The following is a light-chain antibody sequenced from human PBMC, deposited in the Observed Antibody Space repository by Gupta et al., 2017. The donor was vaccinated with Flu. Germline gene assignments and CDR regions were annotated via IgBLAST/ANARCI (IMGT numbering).Light chain of an antibody. Sequence: QSALTQPASGSGSPGQSNTISCTGTSSDVGGYNYVSWYQQHPGKAPKLMIYEVSKRTAGVSSRFSGSKAGNTASLTISGHQAEDEADYYCSSDTSSSTWVFGGGTKLTVL. CDR1: SSDVGGYNY. CDR2: EVS. V-gene: IGLV2-14*01. J-gene: IGLJ3*02. CDR3: SSDTSSSTWV.